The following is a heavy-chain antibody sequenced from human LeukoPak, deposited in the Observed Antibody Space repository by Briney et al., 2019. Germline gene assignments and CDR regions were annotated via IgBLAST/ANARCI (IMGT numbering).Heavy chain of an antibody. D-gene: IGHD2-15*01. J-gene: IGHJ5*02. CDR3: ARQEYCSGGSCYTWFDP. V-gene: IGHV5-51*01. CDR2: IYPGDPDT. CDR1: GYSFTSYW. Sequence: GESLKISCRGSGYSFTSYWIAWVRQIPGKGLEWMGIIYPGDPDTRYSPSFQGQVTISADKSISTAYLQWSSLKASDTAMYYCARQEYCSGGSCYTWFDPWGQGTLVTVSS.